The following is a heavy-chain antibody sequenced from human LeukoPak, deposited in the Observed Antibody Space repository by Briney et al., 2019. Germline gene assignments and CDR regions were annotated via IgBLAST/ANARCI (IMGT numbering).Heavy chain of an antibody. Sequence: GRSLRLSCAASGFTFSSYGMHWVRQAPGKGLEWVAVISYDGSNKYYADSVKGRFTISRDNSKNTLYQQMNSLRAEDTAVYYCARDLVVVTGNDYWGQGTLVTVSS. J-gene: IGHJ4*02. CDR1: GFTFSSYG. D-gene: IGHD2-21*02. CDR3: ARDLVVVTGNDY. V-gene: IGHV3-30*03. CDR2: ISYDGSNK.